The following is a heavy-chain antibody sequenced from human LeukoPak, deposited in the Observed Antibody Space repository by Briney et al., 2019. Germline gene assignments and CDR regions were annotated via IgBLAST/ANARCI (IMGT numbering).Heavy chain of an antibody. CDR3: ARLWGGDTGYSPPDY. Sequence: GGSLKFSCTGSGYTFTSYWIGWVRQMPGKGLEWMGIIYPGDSDTRYSPSFQGQVTISADKSISTAYLQWSSLEASDTAMYYCARLWGGDTGYSPPDYWGQGTLVTVSS. CDR2: IYPGDSDT. V-gene: IGHV5-51*01. D-gene: IGHD3-16*01. CDR1: GYTFTSYW. J-gene: IGHJ4*02.